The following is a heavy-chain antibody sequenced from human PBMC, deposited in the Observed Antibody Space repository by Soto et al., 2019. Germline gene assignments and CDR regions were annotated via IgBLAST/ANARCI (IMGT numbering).Heavy chain of an antibody. V-gene: IGHV3-23*01. Sequence: EVQLLESGGALVQPGGSLRLSCAASGFTFSNHAMNWVRQAPGKGLEWVSTISDSGSTYYADSVKGRFTISRDNSKNTLYLQMNSLRAEDTAVYYCARDPGGQYCTSTSCLYFCDHWGQGTLVIVSS. J-gene: IGHJ4*02. D-gene: IGHD2-2*01. CDR2: ISDSGST. CDR3: ARDPGGQYCTSTSCLYFCDH. CDR1: GFTFSNHA.